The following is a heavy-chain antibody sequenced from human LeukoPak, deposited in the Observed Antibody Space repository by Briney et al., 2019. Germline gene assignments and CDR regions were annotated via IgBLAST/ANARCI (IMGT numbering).Heavy chain of an antibody. CDR1: GFTFSSYS. CDR2: ISSSSSYI. Sequence: GGSLRLSCAASGFTFSSYSMNWVRQAPGKGLEWVSSISSSSSYIYYADSVKGRFTISRDNAKNSLYLQMNSLRAEDTAVYYCARDYLQPLSVFDYWGQGTLVTVSS. D-gene: IGHD2-2*01. J-gene: IGHJ4*02. V-gene: IGHV3-21*01. CDR3: ARDYLQPLSVFDY.